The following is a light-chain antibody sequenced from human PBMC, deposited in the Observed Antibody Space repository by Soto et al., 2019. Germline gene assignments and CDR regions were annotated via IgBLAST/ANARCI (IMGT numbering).Light chain of an antibody. CDR2: GSS. Sequence: EILLTQSPATLPVSPGERATLSCRASQSVGSNLAWFQQKPGQAPRLLIYGSSTRATGVPARFSGSGSGADFTLTISSLEPEDFAVYYCQQRSNWPPITFGQGTRLEN. CDR3: QQRSNWPPIT. CDR1: QSVGSN. V-gene: IGKV3-11*01. J-gene: IGKJ5*01.